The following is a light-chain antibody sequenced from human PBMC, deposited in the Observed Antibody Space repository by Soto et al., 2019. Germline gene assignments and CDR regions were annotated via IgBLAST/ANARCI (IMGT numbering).Light chain of an antibody. CDR3: NSYTSSSTSYV. J-gene: IGLJ1*01. CDR2: DVS. V-gene: IGLV2-14*03. CDR1: SSDFGDYNY. Sequence: QSVLTQPASVSGSPGQSITISCTGTSSDFGDYNYVSWYQQHTGKAPKLMIYDVSNRPSGVSNRFSGSKAGNTASLTISGRQAEDEADYYCNSYTSSSTSYVFGTGTKLTVL.